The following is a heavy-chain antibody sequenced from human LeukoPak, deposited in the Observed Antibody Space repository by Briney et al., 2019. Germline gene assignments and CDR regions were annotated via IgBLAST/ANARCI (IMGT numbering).Heavy chain of an antibody. V-gene: IGHV3-21*01. CDR3: ATEETGADY. Sequence: RGSLRLSCAASGFTFSSYSMNWVRQAPGKGLEWVSSISSSSSYIYYADSVKGRFTISRDNAKNSLYLQMNSLRAEDTAVYYCATEETGADYWGQGTLVTVSS. CDR1: GFTFSSYS. J-gene: IGHJ4*02. D-gene: IGHD1-14*01. CDR2: ISSSSSYI.